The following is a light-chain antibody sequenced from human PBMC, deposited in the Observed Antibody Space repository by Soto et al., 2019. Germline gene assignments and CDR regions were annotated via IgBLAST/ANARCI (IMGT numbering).Light chain of an antibody. V-gene: IGLV2-14*01. J-gene: IGLJ1*01. Sequence: QSVLTQPASVSGSPGQSITISCTGTNSDVGGYNYVSWYQQHPGKAPELMIYEVSHRPSGVSNRFSGSKSDNTASLTISGLQAEDEADYYCSSYTSISTLYVFGTGTKVTFL. CDR1: NSDVGGYNY. CDR3: SSYTSISTLYV. CDR2: EVS.